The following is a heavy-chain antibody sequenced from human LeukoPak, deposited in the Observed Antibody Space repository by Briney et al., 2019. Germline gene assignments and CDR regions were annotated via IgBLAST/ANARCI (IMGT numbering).Heavy chain of an antibody. CDR3: ARDSRHGGYYYYRDV. Sequence: ASVKVSCKASGYTFTSYGISWVRQAPGQGLEWMGWISAYNGNTNYAQKLQGRVTMTTDTSTSTAYMELRSLRSDDTAVYYCARDSRHGGYYYYRDVWGKGTTVTVSS. V-gene: IGHV1-18*01. D-gene: IGHD3-10*01. CDR1: GYTFTSYG. J-gene: IGHJ6*03. CDR2: ISAYNGNT.